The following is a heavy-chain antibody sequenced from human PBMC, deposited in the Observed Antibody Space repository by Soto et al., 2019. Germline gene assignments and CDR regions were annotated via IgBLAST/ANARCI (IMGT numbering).Heavy chain of an antibody. J-gene: IGHJ5*02. CDR2: ITGSGDST. CDR3: ANAPSILYHSDGYYMSWFDP. CDR1: GFTFSNYA. V-gene: IGHV3-23*01. D-gene: IGHD3-22*01. Sequence: EVQLLESGGGLVQPGGSLRLSCAASGFTFSNYAMTWVRQAAGKGLQWVSLITGSGDSTYYADAVKGRFAISRDNSKTTLYLQMNSLRAEDTTVYYCANAPSILYHSDGYYMSWFDPWGQGTLVTVSS.